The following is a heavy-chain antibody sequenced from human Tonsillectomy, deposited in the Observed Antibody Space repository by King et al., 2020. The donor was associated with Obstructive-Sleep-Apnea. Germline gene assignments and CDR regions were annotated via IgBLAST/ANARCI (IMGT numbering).Heavy chain of an antibody. Sequence: VQLVESGGGVVQPGRSLRLSCAASGFTFSSYAMHWVRQAPGKGLEWVAVISYDGSNEYYADSVKGRFTISRDNSKNTLYLQMNSLRAEDTAVYYCANSRILMVRGVIITSGSDYWGQGTLVTVSS. D-gene: IGHD3-10*01. J-gene: IGHJ4*02. CDR2: ISYDGSNE. V-gene: IGHV3-30*18. CDR1: GFTFSSYA. CDR3: ANSRILMVRGVIITSGSDY.